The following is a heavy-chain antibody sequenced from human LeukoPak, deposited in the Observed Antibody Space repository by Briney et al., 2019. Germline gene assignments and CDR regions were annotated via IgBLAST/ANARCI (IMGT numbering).Heavy chain of an antibody. Sequence: GGSLRLSCAASGFTFSSYGMHWVRQAPGKGLEWVAVIWYDGSNKYYADSVKGRFTISRDNSKNTLYLQMNSLRAEDTAVYYCAKHLKRRHIVVVTAEGGLVYWGQGTLVTVSS. CDR1: GFTFSSYG. V-gene: IGHV3-33*06. J-gene: IGHJ4*02. CDR3: AKHLKRRHIVVVTAEGGLVY. D-gene: IGHD2-21*02. CDR2: IWYDGSNK.